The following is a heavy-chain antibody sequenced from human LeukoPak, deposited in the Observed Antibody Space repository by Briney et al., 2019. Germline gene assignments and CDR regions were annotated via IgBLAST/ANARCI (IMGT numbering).Heavy chain of an antibody. V-gene: IGHV3-23*01. CDR1: GFTFSSYV. CDR2: ISGSGGST. J-gene: IGHJ4*02. D-gene: IGHD3-10*01. Sequence: PWGSLSLSSAASGFTFSSYVMSWVRQAPGKGLEWVSSISGSGGSTYYADSVRGRFTISRDNSKNTLYVQMNSLRAEDTAVYFCAKTTGNYYKYFDDWGQGTLATVSS. CDR3: AKTTGNYYKYFDD.